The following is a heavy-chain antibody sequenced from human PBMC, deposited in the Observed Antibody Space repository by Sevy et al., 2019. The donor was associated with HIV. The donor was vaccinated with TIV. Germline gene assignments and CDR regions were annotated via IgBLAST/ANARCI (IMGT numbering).Heavy chain of an antibody. D-gene: IGHD6-19*01. V-gene: IGHV1-18*01. J-gene: IGHJ6*02. CDR1: GYTFSSYG. CDR3: ARLDLSGSGWYGNGMDV. Sequence: ASVKVSCKASGYTFSSYGITWVRQAPGQGLEWMGWISTYNGDTNYAQKLHRRVTMTTDTSTSTAYMDLRSLRFDDTAVYYCARLDLSGSGWYGNGMDVWGQGTTVTVSS. CDR2: ISTYNGDT.